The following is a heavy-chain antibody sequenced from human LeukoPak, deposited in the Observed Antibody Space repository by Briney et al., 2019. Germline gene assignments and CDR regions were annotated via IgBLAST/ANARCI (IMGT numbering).Heavy chain of an antibody. Sequence: GSSVKVSCKASGGTFSSYAISWVRQAPGQGLEWMGGIIPIFGTANYAQKFQGRVTITADKSTSTAYMELSSLRSEDTAVYYCARGPLDGDSRLVYWYFDLWGRGTLVTVSS. D-gene: IGHD4-17*01. CDR2: IIPIFGTA. CDR3: ARGPLDGDSRLVYWYFDL. CDR1: GGTFSSYA. J-gene: IGHJ2*01. V-gene: IGHV1-69*06.